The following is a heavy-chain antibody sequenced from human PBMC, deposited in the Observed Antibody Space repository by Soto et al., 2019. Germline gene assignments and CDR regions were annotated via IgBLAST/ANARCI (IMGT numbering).Heavy chain of an antibody. Sequence: PSETLSLTCAVSGGSISSGGYSWSWIRQPPGKGLEWIGYIYHSGSTYYSPSLISRVAISVDTSKNQFSLKLSPVTAADTAVYYCARLAGVLALLHFDSWGQGALVTVSS. V-gene: IGHV4-30-2*01. CDR2: IYHSGST. J-gene: IGHJ4*02. CDR3: ARLAGVLALLHFDS. D-gene: IGHD2-8*02. CDR1: GGSISSGGYS.